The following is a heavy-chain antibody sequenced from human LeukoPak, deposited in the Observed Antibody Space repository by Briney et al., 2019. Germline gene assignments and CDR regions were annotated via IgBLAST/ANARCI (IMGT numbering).Heavy chain of an antibody. CDR3: ANFLIVVVPAATLVGAAAEDEGFDI. V-gene: IGHV3-13*01. CDR1: GFTFSSYD. Sequence: GGSLRLSCAASGFTFSSYDMHWVRQATGKGLEWVSAIGTAGDTYYPGSVKGRFTISRENAKNSLYLQMNSLRAGDTAVYYCANFLIVVVPAATLVGAAAEDEGFDIWGQGTMVTVSS. J-gene: IGHJ3*02. D-gene: IGHD2-2*01. CDR2: IGTAGDT.